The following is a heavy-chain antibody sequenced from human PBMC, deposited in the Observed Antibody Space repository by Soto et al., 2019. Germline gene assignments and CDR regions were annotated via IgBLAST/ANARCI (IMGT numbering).Heavy chain of an antibody. J-gene: IGHJ6*02. CDR1: GFTFTNYA. CDR2: ISGGGGSI. D-gene: IGHD2-2*01. V-gene: IGHV3-23*01. CDR3: AREKYIVVVPAAPPIGMDV. Sequence: GSLRLSCVASGFTFTNYAINWVRQAPGKGLDWVSGISGGGGSIYYSDSVKGRFTISRDNSKNTLYLQMNSLRAEDTAVYYCAREKYIVVVPAAPPIGMDVWGQGTTVTVSS.